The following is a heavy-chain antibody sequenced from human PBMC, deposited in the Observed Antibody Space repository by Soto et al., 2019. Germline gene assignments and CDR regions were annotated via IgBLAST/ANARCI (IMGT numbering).Heavy chain of an antibody. Sequence: ASVKVSCKASGGTFSSYAISWVRQAPGQGLEWMGGIIPIFGIANYAQKFQGRVTITADESTSTAYMELSSLRSEDTAVYYCARDGLIAAAGLDYWGQGTLVTVSS. CDR2: IIPIFGIA. D-gene: IGHD6-13*01. J-gene: IGHJ4*02. CDR3: ARDGLIAAAGLDY. CDR1: GGTFSSYA. V-gene: IGHV1-69*13.